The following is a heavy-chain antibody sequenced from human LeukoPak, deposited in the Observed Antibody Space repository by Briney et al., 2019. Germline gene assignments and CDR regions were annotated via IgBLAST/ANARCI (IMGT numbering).Heavy chain of an antibody. J-gene: IGHJ5*02. CDR1: GGSFSGYY. CDR2: INHSGST. D-gene: IGHD3-3*01. V-gene: IGHV4-34*01. CDR3: ARGPPPITTIFGVVRAWFDP. Sequence: PSETLSLTCAVYGGSFSGYYWSWIHQPPGKGLEWIGEINHSGSTNYNPSLKSRVTISVDTSKNQFSLKLSSVTAADTAVYYCARGPPPITTIFGVVRAWFDPWGQGTLVTVSS.